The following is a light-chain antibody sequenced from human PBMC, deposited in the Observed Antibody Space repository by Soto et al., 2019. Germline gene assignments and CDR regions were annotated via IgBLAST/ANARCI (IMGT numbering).Light chain of an antibody. CDR3: QQRGRWPPT. Sequence: EIVFTQSPATLSLSPGERATLSCRASQSVNSYLAWYQQKPGQAPRLPMYDAFNRATGIPARFSGSGSGTDFTLTISSLEPEDFAVYYCQQRGRWPPTFGQGTKVDIK. V-gene: IGKV3-11*01. J-gene: IGKJ1*01. CDR1: QSVNSY. CDR2: DAF.